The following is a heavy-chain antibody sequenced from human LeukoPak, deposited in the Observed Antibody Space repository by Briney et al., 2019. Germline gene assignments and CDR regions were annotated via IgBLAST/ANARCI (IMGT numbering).Heavy chain of an antibody. D-gene: IGHD2-21*02. CDR2: IYPSDSDA. CDR3: ARRGGDGLWYFDL. J-gene: IGHJ2*01. CDR1: GYRFTTYW. Sequence: GESLKTSCRGSGYRFTTYWIGWVRQMPGKGLEWMGIIYPSDSDATYSPSFQGQVTISADKSISTAYLQWSSLKASDTAMYYCARRGGDGLWYFDLWGRGTLVTVSS. V-gene: IGHV5-51*01.